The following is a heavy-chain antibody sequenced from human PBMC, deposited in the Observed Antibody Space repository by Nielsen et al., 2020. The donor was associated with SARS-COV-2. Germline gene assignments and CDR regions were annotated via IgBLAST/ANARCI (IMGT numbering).Heavy chain of an antibody. V-gene: IGHV1-18*04. CDR2: ISAYNGNT. CDR3: ARDRHIVVVPAAPELNYYYYGMDV. J-gene: IGHJ6*02. Sequence: ASVKVSCKASGYSFTGYHVHWVRQAPGQGLEWMGWISAYNGNTNYAQKLQGRVTMTTDTSTSTAYMELRSLRSDDTAVYYCARDRHIVVVPAAPELNYYYYGMDVWGQGTTVTVSS. D-gene: IGHD2-2*01. CDR1: GYSFTGYH.